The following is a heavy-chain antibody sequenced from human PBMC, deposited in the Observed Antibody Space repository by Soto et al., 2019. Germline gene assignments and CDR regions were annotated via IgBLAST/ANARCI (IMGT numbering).Heavy chain of an antibody. CDR1: GYTFTSYY. CDR2: INPSGGST. V-gene: IGHV1-46*01. J-gene: IGHJ4*02. CDR3: ARWSYDFWSGARFDY. D-gene: IGHD3-3*01. Sequence: QVQLVQSGAEVKKPGASVKVSCKASGYTFTSYYMHWVRQAPGQGLEWMGIINPSGGSTSYAQKFQGRVTMTRDTSTSTVYMELSSLRSEDTAVYYCARWSYDFWSGARFDYWGQGTLVTVSS.